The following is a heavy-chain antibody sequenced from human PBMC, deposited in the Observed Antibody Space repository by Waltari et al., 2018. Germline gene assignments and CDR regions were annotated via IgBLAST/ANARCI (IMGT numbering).Heavy chain of an antibody. CDR2: FDFEDGET. J-gene: IGHJ3*02. Sequence: QVPLVQSGAEMKNPGASVRVSCKVSGYTLTKLSIHWVRQAPGKGLEWMGGFDFEDGETNYAKKFQGRVTMTEDTSTNTAYMDLSFLRSEDTAVYYCVTDYVYPDAFDIWGQGTMLTVSS. CDR1: GYTLTKLS. V-gene: IGHV1-24*01. CDR3: VTDYVYPDAFDI. D-gene: IGHD3-10*02.